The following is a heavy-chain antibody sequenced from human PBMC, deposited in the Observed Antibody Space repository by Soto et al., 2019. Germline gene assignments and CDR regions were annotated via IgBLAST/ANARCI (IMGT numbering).Heavy chain of an antibody. Sequence: ASVKVSCKASGYTFTGYFIHWVRQAPGEGLEWVGYINPNSGVTKYAPRFLGRVTITRDTSIRTAYMDLNNLRSDDTAVYFCARGGGTILAPLPGCPGTLVTISS. CDR2: INPNSGVT. V-gene: IGHV1-2*02. CDR1: GYTFTGYF. CDR3: ARGGGTILAPLP. D-gene: IGHD2-2*01. J-gene: IGHJ5*02.